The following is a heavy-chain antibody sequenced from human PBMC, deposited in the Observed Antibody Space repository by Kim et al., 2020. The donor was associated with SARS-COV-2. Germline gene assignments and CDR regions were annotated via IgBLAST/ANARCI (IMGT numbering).Heavy chain of an antibody. CDR3: ARGLLRGAFDI. D-gene: IGHD3-10*01. CDR2: T. Sequence: TYYADSVKGRFTISRHNSKNTLYLQMNSLRAEDTAVYYCARGLLRGAFDIWGQGTMVTVSS. J-gene: IGHJ3*02. V-gene: IGHV3-53*04.